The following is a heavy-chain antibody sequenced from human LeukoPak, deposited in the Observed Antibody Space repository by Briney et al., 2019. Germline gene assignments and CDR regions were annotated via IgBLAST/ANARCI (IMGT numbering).Heavy chain of an antibody. D-gene: IGHD3-10*01. CDR3: AKHILVVRGVGAFDI. CDR2: ISGSGGST. J-gene: IGHJ3*02. Sequence: GGSLRLSCAASEFTFSSYNMNWVRQAPGKGLEWVSAISGSGGSTYYADSVKGRFTISRDNSKNTLYLQMNSLRAEDTAVYYCAKHILVVRGVGAFDIWGQGTMVTVSS. CDR1: EFTFSSYN. V-gene: IGHV3-23*01.